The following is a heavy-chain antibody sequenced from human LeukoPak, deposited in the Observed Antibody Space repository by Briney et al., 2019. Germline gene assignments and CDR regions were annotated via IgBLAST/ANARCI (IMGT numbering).Heavy chain of an antibody. CDR2: INNDGSST. Sequence: GGSLRLSCPASGFTFSSYWMHWVHQAPGKGLVWVSRINNDGSSTSYADSVKGRFTISRDNAKNTLYLQMNSLRAEDTAVYYCARPTKEGSSWYWWFDPWGQGTLVTVSS. CDR1: GFTFSSYW. CDR3: ARPTKEGSSWYWWFDP. D-gene: IGHD6-13*01. J-gene: IGHJ5*02. V-gene: IGHV3-74*01.